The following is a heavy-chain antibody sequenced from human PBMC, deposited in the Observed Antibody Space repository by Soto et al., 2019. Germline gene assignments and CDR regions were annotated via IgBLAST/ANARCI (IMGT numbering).Heavy chain of an antibody. CDR3: AKDQRIVVVVAALDY. CDR2: ISYDGSNK. J-gene: IGHJ4*02. Sequence: QVQLVESGGGVVQPGRSLRLSCAASGFTFSSYGMHWFRQAPGKGLEWVAVISYDGSNKYYADSVKGRFTISRDNSKNTLYLQMNSLRAEDTAVYYCAKDQRIVVVVAALDYWGQGTLVTVSS. V-gene: IGHV3-30*18. D-gene: IGHD2-15*01. CDR1: GFTFSSYG.